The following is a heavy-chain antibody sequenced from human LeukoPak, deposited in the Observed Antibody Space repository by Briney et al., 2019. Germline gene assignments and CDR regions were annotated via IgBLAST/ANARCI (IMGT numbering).Heavy chain of an antibody. Sequence: GGSLRLSCAASGFAFNTYWMHWVRQAPGKGLLWVSRINGDGSSTSYADSVRGRFTISRDNAKNTLYLQMNSLRAEDTAVYYCARVQTVDGYYYYGMDVWGQGTTVTVSS. CDR2: INGDGSST. J-gene: IGHJ6*02. V-gene: IGHV3-74*01. CDR3: ARVQTVDGYYYYGMDV. CDR1: GFAFNTYW. D-gene: IGHD2-8*01.